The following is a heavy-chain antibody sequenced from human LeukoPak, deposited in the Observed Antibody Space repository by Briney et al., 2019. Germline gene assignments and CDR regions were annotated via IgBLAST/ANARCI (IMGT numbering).Heavy chain of an antibody. D-gene: IGHD4-11*01. CDR1: GFTFTNAW. J-gene: IGHJ6*02. CDR3: ARAPHYSNYGPYYYGMDV. CDR2: ISSSSSYT. V-gene: IGHV3-11*06. Sequence: GGSLRLSCVDSGFTFTNAWMSWVRQAPGKGLEWVSYISSSSSYTNYADSVKGRFTISRDNAKNSLYLQMNSLRAEDTAVYYCARAPHYSNYGPYYYGMDVWGQGTTVTVSS.